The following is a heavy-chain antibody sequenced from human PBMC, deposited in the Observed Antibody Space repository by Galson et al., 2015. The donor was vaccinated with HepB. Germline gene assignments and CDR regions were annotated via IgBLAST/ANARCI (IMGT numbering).Heavy chain of an antibody. CDR1: GGSISSYY. Sequence: SETLSLTCTVSGGSISSYYWSWIRQPPGKGLEWIGYIYYSGSTNYNPSLKSRVTISVDTSKNQFSLKLSSVTAADTAVYYCARIGSGWENWFDPWGQGTLVTVSS. CDR2: IYYSGST. CDR3: ARIGSGWENWFDP. V-gene: IGHV4-59*13. D-gene: IGHD6-19*01. J-gene: IGHJ5*02.